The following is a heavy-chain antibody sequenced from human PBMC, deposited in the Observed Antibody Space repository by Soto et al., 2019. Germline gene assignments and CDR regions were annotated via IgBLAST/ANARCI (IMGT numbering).Heavy chain of an antibody. CDR2: IYYSGST. D-gene: IGHD3-10*01. CDR1: GGSISSSSYY. J-gene: IGHJ4*02. V-gene: IGHV4-39*01. CDR3: ARQSLLWFGELSPGDY. Sequence: SETLSLTCTVSGGSISSSSYYWGWIRQPPGKGLEWIGSIYYSGSTYYNPSLKSRVTISVDTSKKKYSLKLSSVTAADTAVYYCARQSLLWFGELSPGDYWGQGTLVTVSS.